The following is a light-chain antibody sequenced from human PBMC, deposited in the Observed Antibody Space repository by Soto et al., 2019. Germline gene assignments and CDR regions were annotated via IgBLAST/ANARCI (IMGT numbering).Light chain of an antibody. CDR2: GAS. CDR3: QQYGSSPWT. Sequence: EIVFTPSPGTMSLSPGERATLSCRASQTIDTHLAWYQQKPGQAPRLLIYGASSRATGIPDRFSGSGSGTDFTLTISRLETEDFAVYYCQQYGSSPWTFGQGTKVDIK. V-gene: IGKV3-20*01. J-gene: IGKJ1*01. CDR1: QTIDTH.